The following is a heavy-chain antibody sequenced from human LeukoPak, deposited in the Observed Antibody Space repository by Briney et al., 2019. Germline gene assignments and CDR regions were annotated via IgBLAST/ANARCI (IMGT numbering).Heavy chain of an antibody. D-gene: IGHD6-19*01. CDR1: GGSFSSYY. CDR2: IYTSGST. Sequence: SETLSLTCAVYGGSFSSYYWSWIRQPAGKGLEWIGRIYTSGSTNYNPSLKSRVTMSVDTSKNQFSLKLSSVTAADTAVYYCARGTLYSGWSYYFDYWGQGSQVTVSS. J-gene: IGHJ4*02. V-gene: IGHV4-59*10. CDR3: ARGTLYSGWSYYFDY.